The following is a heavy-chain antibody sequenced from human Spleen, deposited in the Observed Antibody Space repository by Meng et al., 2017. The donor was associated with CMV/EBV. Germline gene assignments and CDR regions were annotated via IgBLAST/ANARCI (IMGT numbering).Heavy chain of an antibody. Sequence: GESLKISCAASGFTFSSYAMTWVRQAPGKGLEWVSSISGRGDSTYYSDSVKGRFSISRDSPKNTLYLQMNSLRAEDTAVYYCAKRPRAEYGEGGWGQGTLVTVSS. V-gene: IGHV3-23*01. D-gene: IGHD4-17*01. CDR1: GFTFSSYA. J-gene: IGHJ4*02. CDR2: ISGRGDST. CDR3: AKRPRAEYGEGG.